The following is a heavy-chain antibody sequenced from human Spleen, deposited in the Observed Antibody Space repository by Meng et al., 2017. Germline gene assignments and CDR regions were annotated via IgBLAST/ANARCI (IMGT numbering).Heavy chain of an antibody. CDR2: INHSGST. V-gene: IGHV4-34*01. CDR3: ARGGSLHGGSYFGDY. Sequence: GSLRLSCAVYGGSFSGYYWSWIRQPPGKGLEWIGEINHSGSTNYNPSLKSRVTISVDTSKNQFSLKLSSVTAADTAVYCCARGGSLHGGSYFGDYWGQGTLVTASS. J-gene: IGHJ4*02. D-gene: IGHD1-26*01. CDR1: GGSFSGYY.